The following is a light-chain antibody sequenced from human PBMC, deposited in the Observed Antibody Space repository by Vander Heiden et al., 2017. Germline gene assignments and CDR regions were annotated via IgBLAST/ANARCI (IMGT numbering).Light chain of an antibody. CDR3: QQYNNWPRT. CDR2: GAS. V-gene: IGKV3-15*01. CDR1: QSVSSN. J-gene: IGKJ1*01. Sequence: IPLTQSPATLSVSPGERATLACRASQSVSSNLAWYQQKPGQAPRLLIYGASTRATGIPARFSGSGSGTEFTLTISSLQSEDFAVYYCQQYNNWPRTFGQGTKVEIK.